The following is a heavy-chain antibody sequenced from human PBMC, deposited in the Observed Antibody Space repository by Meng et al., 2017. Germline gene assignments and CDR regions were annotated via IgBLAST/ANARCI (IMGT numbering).Heavy chain of an antibody. D-gene: IGHD3-22*01. V-gene: IGHV3-7*01. CDR3: TTLADSGYFIH. Sequence: GGSLRLSCAASGFTLSTYWMTWVRQAPGKGLEWVANIKQDGSDEHYGDSVKGRFTIFRDNTKNSLYLQMSSLRAEDTAVYHCTTLADSGYFIHWGRGTLVTVSS. CDR1: GFTLSTYW. J-gene: IGHJ4*02. CDR2: IKQDGSDE.